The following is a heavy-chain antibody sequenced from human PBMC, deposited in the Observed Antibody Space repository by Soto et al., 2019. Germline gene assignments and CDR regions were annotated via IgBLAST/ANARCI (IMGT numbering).Heavy chain of an antibody. J-gene: IGHJ6*02. V-gene: IGHV1-18*01. CDR1: GYSFTNYG. CDR3: AREGSGWYGMDV. CDR2: ISAYNGNA. D-gene: IGHD6-19*01. Sequence: ASVKVSCKASGYSFTNYGIGWVRQAPGQGLEWMGWISAYNGNANYAQKVQGRVTMTTDTSTTTAYMELRSLRSDDTAIYYCAREGSGWYGMDVWGQGITVTVSS.